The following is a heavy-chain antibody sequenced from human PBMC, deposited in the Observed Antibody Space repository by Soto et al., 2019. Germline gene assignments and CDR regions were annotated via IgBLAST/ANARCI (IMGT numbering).Heavy chain of an antibody. D-gene: IGHD6-13*01. CDR1: GYSFTTYW. CDR3: ARTAAAGKYYYGMDV. Sequence: GESLKISCKASGYSFTTYWIGWVRQMPGKGLELMGIMCPGDSDTRYSPSFQGQVTISADKSISTAYLLWSSLKASDTAMYYCARTAAAGKYYYGMDVWGQGTTVTVSS. J-gene: IGHJ6*02. V-gene: IGHV5-51*01. CDR2: MCPGDSDT.